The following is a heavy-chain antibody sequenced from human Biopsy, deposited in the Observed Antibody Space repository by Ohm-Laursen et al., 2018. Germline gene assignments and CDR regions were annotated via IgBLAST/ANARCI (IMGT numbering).Heavy chain of an antibody. V-gene: IGHV4-59*01. J-gene: IGHJ4*02. D-gene: IGHD1-26*01. Sequence: GTLSLTCAVSGDSISGYYWNWTRQPPGKRLEWIGYILSTGSTDYNPSLQSRVSISLDLSTDQFSLKVDSVTAADTAVYYCARVVGAATGFDSWGRGTPVIVSS. CDR3: ARVVGAATGFDS. CDR1: GDSISGYY. CDR2: ILSTGST.